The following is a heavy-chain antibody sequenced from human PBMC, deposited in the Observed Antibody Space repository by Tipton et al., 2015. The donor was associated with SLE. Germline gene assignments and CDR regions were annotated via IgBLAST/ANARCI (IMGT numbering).Heavy chain of an antibody. CDR2: IYTSGST. Sequence: LRLSCTVSGVSISSSRYYSTWSWIRQSAGRGLEWIGRIYTSGSTNYSPSLKSRVTMSVDTSKNQFSLKLNSVTAADTAMYYCARDLGRRYWFDPWGQGTLVTVSS. CDR3: ARDLGRRYWFDP. J-gene: IGHJ5*02. V-gene: IGHV4-61*02. CDR1: GVSISSSRYYST.